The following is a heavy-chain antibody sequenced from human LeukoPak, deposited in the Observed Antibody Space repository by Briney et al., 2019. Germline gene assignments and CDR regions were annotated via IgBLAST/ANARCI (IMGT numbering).Heavy chain of an antibody. V-gene: IGHV3-7*01. Sequence: GGSLRLSCAASGFTFSSYWMSWVRQAPEKGLEWVANINQGGSEKYYVDSVRGRFTISRDNAKNSLCLQMNSLRADDTAVYYCARDVTALDSWGQGTLVTVSS. D-gene: IGHD2-2*01. J-gene: IGHJ4*02. CDR2: INQGGSEK. CDR3: ARDVTALDS. CDR1: GFTFSSYW.